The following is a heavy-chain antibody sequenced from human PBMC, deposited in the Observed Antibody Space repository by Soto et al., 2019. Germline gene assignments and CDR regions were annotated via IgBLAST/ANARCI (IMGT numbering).Heavy chain of an antibody. Sequence: SVKVSCKASGGTFSSYTISWVRQAPGQGLEWMGRIIPILGIANYAQKFQGRVTITADKSTSTAYMELSSLRSEDTAVYYCARVGVGHGGNSSYWGQGTQVTVS. V-gene: IGHV1-69*02. J-gene: IGHJ4*02. D-gene: IGHD2-21*02. CDR1: GGTFSSYT. CDR2: IIPILGIA. CDR3: ARVGVGHGGNSSY.